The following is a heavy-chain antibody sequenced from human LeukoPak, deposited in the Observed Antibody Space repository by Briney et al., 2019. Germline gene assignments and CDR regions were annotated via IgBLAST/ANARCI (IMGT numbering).Heavy chain of an antibody. CDR1: GGSISSGDYY. V-gene: IGHV4-30-4*01. CDR3: ARALYGDYGESNWFDP. J-gene: IGHJ5*02. CDR2: IYYSGST. Sequence: SETLSLTCTVSGGSISSGDYYWSWIRQPPGKGLGWIGYIYYSGSTYYNPSLKSRVTISVDTSKNQFSLKLSSVTAADTAVYYCARALYGDYGESNWFDPWGQGTLVTVSS. D-gene: IGHD4-17*01.